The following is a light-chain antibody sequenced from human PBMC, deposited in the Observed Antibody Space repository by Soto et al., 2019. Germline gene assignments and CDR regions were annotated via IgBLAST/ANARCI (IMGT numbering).Light chain of an antibody. J-gene: IGKJ1*01. CDR2: KAS. CDR3: QPYNSPPWT. CDR1: QRISSW. V-gene: IGKV1-5*03. Sequence: DIQMTQSPSTLSASVGDRVTITCRASQRISSWLAWYQQRPGKVPRLLIYKASTLESGVPSRFSGSGSGTESTLTISSLQPDDFATYYCQPYNSPPWTFGQGTKVEIK.